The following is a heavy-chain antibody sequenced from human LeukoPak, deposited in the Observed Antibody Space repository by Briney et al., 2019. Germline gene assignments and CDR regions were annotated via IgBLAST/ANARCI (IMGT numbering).Heavy chain of an antibody. Sequence: PSETLSLTCAVYGGSISGYYWSWIRQPPGKGLEWIGEINHSGSTNYNPSLKSRVTISVDTSKNQFSLKLSSVTAADTAVYYCAGPRLRLNYWGQGTLVTVSS. J-gene: IGHJ4*02. V-gene: IGHV4-34*01. CDR2: INHSGST. CDR3: AGPRLRLNY. CDR1: GGSISGYY. D-gene: IGHD5-12*01.